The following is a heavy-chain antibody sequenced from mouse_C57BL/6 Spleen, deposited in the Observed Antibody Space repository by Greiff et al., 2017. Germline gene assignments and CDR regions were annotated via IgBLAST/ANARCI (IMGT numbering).Heavy chain of an antibody. CDR1: GYTFTSYW. CDR2: IDPSDSYT. Sequence: QVQLQQPGAELVKPGASVKLSCKASGYTFTSYWMQWVKQRPGQGLEWIGEIDPSDSYTNYNQKFKGKATLTVDTSSITAYMQLSSLTSEDSAVYYCARYNYYGGYWGQGTTLTVSS. D-gene: IGHD1-3*01. V-gene: IGHV1-50*01. J-gene: IGHJ2*01. CDR3: ARYNYYGGY.